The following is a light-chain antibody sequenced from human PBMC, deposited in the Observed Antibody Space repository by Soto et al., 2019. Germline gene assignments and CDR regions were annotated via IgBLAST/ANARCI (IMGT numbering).Light chain of an antibody. V-gene: IGLV2-14*01. CDR2: EVN. CDR3: SSFTSSSSYV. J-gene: IGLJ1*01. CDR1: SSDVGGYNY. Sequence: QSALTQPASVSGSPGQSITISCTGTSSDVGGYNYVSWYQQHPGKAPKLMIYEVNYRPSGVSNRFSGSKSGNTASLTISGLQPEDDADYYCSSFTSSSSYVFGTETKLTVL.